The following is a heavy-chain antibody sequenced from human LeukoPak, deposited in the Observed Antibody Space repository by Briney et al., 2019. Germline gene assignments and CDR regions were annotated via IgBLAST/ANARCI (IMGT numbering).Heavy chain of an antibody. V-gene: IGHV3-74*01. CDR1: GFTFSSYA. CDR3: ARDLTGEKLFDY. J-gene: IGHJ4*02. D-gene: IGHD7-27*01. Sequence: TGGSLRLSCSASGFTFSSYAMHWVRQAPGKGLVWVSRINSDGSSTSYADSVKGRFTISRDNAKNTLYLQMNSLRAEDTAVYYCARDLTGEKLFDYWGQGTLVTVSS. CDR2: INSDGSST.